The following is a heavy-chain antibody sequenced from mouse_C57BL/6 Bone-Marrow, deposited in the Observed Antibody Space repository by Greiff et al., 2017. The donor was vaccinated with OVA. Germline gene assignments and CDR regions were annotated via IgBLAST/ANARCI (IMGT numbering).Heavy chain of an antibody. Sequence: QVHVKQPGAELVRPGTSVKLSCKASGYTFTSYWMHWVKQRPGQGLEWIGVIDPSDSYTNYNQKFKGKATLTVDTSSSTAYMQLSSLTSEDSAVYYCARSHYYGSSYNAMDYWGQGTSVTVSS. D-gene: IGHD1-1*01. CDR2: IDPSDSYT. CDR1: GYTFTSYW. V-gene: IGHV1-59*01. J-gene: IGHJ4*01. CDR3: ARSHYYGSSYNAMDY.